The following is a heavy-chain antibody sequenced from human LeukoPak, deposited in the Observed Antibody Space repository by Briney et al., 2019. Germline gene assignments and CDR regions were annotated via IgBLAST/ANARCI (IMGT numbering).Heavy chain of an antibody. CDR3: ARQDSGTYLNPLDI. V-gene: IGHV4-59*08. D-gene: IGHD1-26*01. CDR2: IYYTGST. J-gene: IGHJ3*02. Sequence: SETLSLTCIVSGGSISSYYWSWIRQPPGKGLEWIGYIYYTGSTNYNPSLKSRVTISVDTSKNQLSLKLRSVSAADTAVYYCARQDSGTYLNPLDIWGQGTVVTVSS. CDR1: GGSISSYY.